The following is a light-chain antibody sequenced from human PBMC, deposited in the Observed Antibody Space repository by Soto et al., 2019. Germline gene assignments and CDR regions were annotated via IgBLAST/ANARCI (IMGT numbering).Light chain of an antibody. J-gene: IGLJ2*01. Sequence: QSALTQPASVSESPGQSITIPCTGSSSDVGGYNYVSWYQQHPGKAPKLLIYDVNNRPSGVSTRFSASKSGNTASLTISGVQPEDYANYYCSAYTSSSPLVVFGGGTKLTVL. V-gene: IGLV2-14*01. CDR2: DVN. CDR3: SAYTSSSPLVV. CDR1: SSDVGGYNY.